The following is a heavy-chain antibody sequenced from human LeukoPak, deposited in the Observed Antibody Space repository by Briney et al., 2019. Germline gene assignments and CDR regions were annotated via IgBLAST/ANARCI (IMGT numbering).Heavy chain of an antibody. D-gene: IGHD2-15*01. CDR3: ARLSGGGGYFDY. CDR2: IYYSGST. CDR1: GGSISSSSYY. J-gene: IGHJ4*02. V-gene: IGHV4-39*01. Sequence: SETLSLTCTVFGGSISSSSYYWGWIRQPPGKGLEWIGSIYYSGSTYYNPSLKSRVTISVDTSKNQFSLKLSSVTAADTAVYYCARLSGGGGYFDYWGQGTLVTVSS.